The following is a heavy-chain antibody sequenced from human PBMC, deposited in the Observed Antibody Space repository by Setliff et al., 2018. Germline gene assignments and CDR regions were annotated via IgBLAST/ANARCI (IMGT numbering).Heavy chain of an antibody. CDR1: GYTFSNYL. V-gene: IGHV1-3*01. CDR3: VRVDMVLSNFDF. J-gene: IGHJ4*02. D-gene: IGHD5-12*01. CDR2: INAGNGHT. Sequence: GASVKVSCKASGYTFSNYLLHWVRQAPGQSPEWVGWINAGNGHTKYSQRFQDRITITSETSATTVYMELRSLGSEDTAVYYCVRVDMVLSNFDFWGQGTLVTVSS.